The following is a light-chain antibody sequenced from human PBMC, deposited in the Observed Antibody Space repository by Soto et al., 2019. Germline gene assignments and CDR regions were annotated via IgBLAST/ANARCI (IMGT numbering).Light chain of an antibody. J-gene: IGKJ1*01. CDR1: QSVSSNN. CDR3: QQYGSSPPWT. CDR2: GAS. V-gene: IGKV3-20*01. Sequence: ETVLTQSPGTLSLSPGERATLSCRASQSVSSNNLAWYQQKPGQAPRLLMYGASTRATGIPDTFSGSGSGTDFTLTVSRLEPDDFAVYYCQQYGSSPPWTFGQGTKVEIK.